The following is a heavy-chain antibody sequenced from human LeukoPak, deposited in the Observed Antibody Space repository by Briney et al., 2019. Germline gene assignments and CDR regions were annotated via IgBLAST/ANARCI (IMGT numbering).Heavy chain of an antibody. V-gene: IGHV3-30*02. CDR2: IRFDGSNK. CDR1: GFSFSSFG. Sequence: PGGSLRLSCGASGFSFSSFGMHWVRQAPGKGLQWVAFIRFDGSNKYYADSVKGRFTVSRDNSKNMLYLQMNSLRAEDTAVYYCAKPHFDYWGQGTLVTVSS. J-gene: IGHJ4*02. CDR3: AKPHFDY.